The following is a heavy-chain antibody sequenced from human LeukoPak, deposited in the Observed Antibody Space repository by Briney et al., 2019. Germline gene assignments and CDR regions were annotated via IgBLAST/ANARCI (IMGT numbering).Heavy chain of an antibody. CDR3: AKWTGSAFDV. CDR1: GGSINSHS. D-gene: IGHD3/OR15-3a*01. J-gene: IGHJ3*01. Sequence: KSSETLSLTCTVSGGSINSHSWNWIRQPPGKGLEWIGYFSYSGNTNYSPSLKSRVIISRDTSKNQVSLRLSYVAAADTAVYYCAKWTGSAFDVWGQGTMVTVSS. V-gene: IGHV4-59*11. CDR2: FSYSGNT.